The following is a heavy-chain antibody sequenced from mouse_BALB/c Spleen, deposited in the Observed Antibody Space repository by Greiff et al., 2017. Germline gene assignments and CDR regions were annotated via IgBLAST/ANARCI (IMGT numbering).Heavy chain of an antibody. Sequence: VKLQESGPGLVAPSQSLSITCTVSGFSLTSYGVHWVRQPPGKGLEWLGVIWAGGSTNYNSALMSRLSISKDNSKSQVFLKMNSLQTDDTAMYYCARAYGSSHYYAMDYWGQGTSVTVSS. D-gene: IGHD1-1*01. J-gene: IGHJ4*01. V-gene: IGHV2-9*02. CDR1: GFSLTSYG. CDR3: ARAYGSSHYYAMDY. CDR2: IWAGGST.